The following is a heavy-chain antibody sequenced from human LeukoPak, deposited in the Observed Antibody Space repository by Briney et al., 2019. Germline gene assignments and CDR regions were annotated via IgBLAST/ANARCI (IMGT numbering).Heavy chain of an antibody. CDR2: ISAYNGNT. J-gene: IGHJ4*02. Sequence: ASVKVSCKASGYTFTSYGISWVRQAPGQGLEWMGWISAYNGNTNYAQKLQGRVTMTTGTSTSTAYMELRSLRSDDTAVYYCARGQYYYDSSGYYYREDYWGQGTLVTVSS. V-gene: IGHV1-18*01. CDR3: ARGQYYYDSSGYYYREDY. CDR1: GYTFTSYG. D-gene: IGHD3-22*01.